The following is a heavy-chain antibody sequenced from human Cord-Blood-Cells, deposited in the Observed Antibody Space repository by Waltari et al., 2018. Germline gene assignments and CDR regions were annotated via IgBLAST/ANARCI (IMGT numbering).Heavy chain of an antibody. V-gene: IGHV3-33*01. D-gene: IGHD3-10*01. CDR3: ATAYYYGSGSYYDY. J-gene: IGHJ4*02. CDR1: GFTFSSYG. Sequence: QVQLVESGGGVVQPGRSLRLSCAASGFTFSSYGMHWVRQAPGKGLEWVAVIWYNGRNKNYADSVMGRFTISRDNSKNPLYLQMNSLRAEDTAVYYCATAYYYGSGSYYDYWGQGTLVTVSS. CDR2: IWYNGRNK.